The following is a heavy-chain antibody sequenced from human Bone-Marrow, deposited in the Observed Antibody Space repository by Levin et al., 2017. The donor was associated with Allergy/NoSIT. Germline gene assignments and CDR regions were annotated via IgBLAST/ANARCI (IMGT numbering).Heavy chain of an antibody. J-gene: IGHJ4*02. CDR3: ARLDGYNFDS. Sequence: SETLSLTCTVSNDSIGRGGYYWSWIRQHPGKGLEHIGYISHRGNTYYNPSLKSRLTMSLDTSNNQFSLNLISVTAADTAIYYRARLDGYNFDSWGQGTPVIVSS. V-gene: IGHV4-31*03. D-gene: IGHD5-12*01. CDR2: ISHRGNT. CDR1: NDSIGRGGYY.